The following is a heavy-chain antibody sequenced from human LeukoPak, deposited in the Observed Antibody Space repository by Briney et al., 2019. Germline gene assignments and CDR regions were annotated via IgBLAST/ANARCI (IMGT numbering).Heavy chain of an antibody. CDR1: GYTLTSYY. D-gene: IGHD5-24*01. Sequence: ASVKVSCKASGYTLTSYYMHWVRQAPGQGLEWMGIINPSGGSTSYAQKFQGRVTMTRDTSTSTVYMELSSLRSEDTAVYYCARDGPRDGYNYEFDYWGQGTLVTVSS. J-gene: IGHJ4*02. CDR3: ARDGPRDGYNYEFDY. CDR2: INPSGGST. V-gene: IGHV1-46*01.